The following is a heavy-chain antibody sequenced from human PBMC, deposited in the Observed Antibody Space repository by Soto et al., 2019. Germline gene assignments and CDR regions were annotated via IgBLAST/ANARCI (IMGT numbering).Heavy chain of an antibody. CDR2: MYYSGST. D-gene: IGHD3-16*02. J-gene: IGHJ6*02. CDR1: GDSISSGSYY. CDR3: ARDRSYGMDV. Sequence: PSETLSLTCTVSGDSISSGSYYWNWIRQHPGKGLEWIGYMYYSGSTYYNPSLKSRVTISVDTSKNQFSLKLSSVTAADTAVYYCARDRSYGMDVWGQGTTVTVS. V-gene: IGHV4-30-4*08.